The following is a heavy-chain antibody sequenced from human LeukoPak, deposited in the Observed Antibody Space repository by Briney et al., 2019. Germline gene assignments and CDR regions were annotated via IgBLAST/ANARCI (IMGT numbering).Heavy chain of an antibody. Sequence: GGSLRLSCAASGFTFSSYAMHWVRQAPGKGLEWVAVISYDGSNKYYADSVKGRFTISRDNSKNTLYLQMNSLRAEDTAVYYCAREGYYDYVWGSYRQHHFDYWGQGTLVTVSS. CDR2: ISYDGSNK. D-gene: IGHD3-16*02. CDR3: AREGYYDYVWGSYRQHHFDY. CDR1: GFTFSSYA. V-gene: IGHV3-30*04. J-gene: IGHJ4*02.